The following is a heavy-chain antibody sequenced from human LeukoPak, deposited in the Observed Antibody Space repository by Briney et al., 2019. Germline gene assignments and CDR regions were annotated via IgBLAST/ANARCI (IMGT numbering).Heavy chain of an antibody. J-gene: IGHJ4*02. CDR1: GGSFSGYY. CDR2: INHSGST. D-gene: IGHD2-2*01. CDR3: AREPQGYCSITSCESHGKN. V-gene: IGHV4-34*01. Sequence: SETLSLTCAVYGGSFSGYYWSWIRQPPGKGLEWIGEINHSGSTNYNPSLKSRVTISVDTSKNQFSLKLGSVTAADTAVYYCAREPQGYCSITSCESHGKNWGQGTLVTVSS.